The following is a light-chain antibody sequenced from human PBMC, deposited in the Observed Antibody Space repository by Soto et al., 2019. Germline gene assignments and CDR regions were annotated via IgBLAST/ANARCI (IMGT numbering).Light chain of an antibody. Sequence: TQSPATLSVSPRERATLSYRASQSVSSNLAWYQQKPGQAPRLLIYDASNRATGIPARFSGSGSGTDFTLTISSLEPEDFAVYYCQQRSNWPPITFGQGTRLEI. CDR1: QSVSSN. V-gene: IGKV3-11*01. J-gene: IGKJ5*01. CDR3: QQRSNWPPIT. CDR2: DAS.